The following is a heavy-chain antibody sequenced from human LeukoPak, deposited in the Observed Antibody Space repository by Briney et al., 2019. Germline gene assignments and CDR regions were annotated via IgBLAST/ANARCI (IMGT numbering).Heavy chain of an antibody. CDR3: ARGGGYQLLHDAFDI. CDR2: IYHSGST. D-gene: IGHD2-2*01. CDR1: GYSISSGYY. V-gene: IGHV4-38-2*01. J-gene: IGHJ3*02. Sequence: SETLSLTCAVSGYSISSGYYWGWIRQPPGKGLEWIGIIYHSGSTYYNPSLKSRVTISVDTSKNQFSLKLSSVTAADTAVYYCARGGGYQLLHDAFDIWGQGTMVTVSS.